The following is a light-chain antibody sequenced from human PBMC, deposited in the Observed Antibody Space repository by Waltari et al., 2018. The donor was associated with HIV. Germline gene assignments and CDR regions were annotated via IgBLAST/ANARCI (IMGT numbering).Light chain of an antibody. CDR3: MQALQTPT. Sequence: DIVMTQSPLSLPVTPGEPASISCRSSQSLLHSNGYNYLDWYLQKPGQSPQLLIYLGSYRASGVPDRFSGSGSGTDVTLKISRVEAEDVGVYYCMQALQTPTFGQGTKVEIK. CDR1: QSLLHSNGYNY. CDR2: LGS. J-gene: IGKJ1*01. V-gene: IGKV2-28*01.